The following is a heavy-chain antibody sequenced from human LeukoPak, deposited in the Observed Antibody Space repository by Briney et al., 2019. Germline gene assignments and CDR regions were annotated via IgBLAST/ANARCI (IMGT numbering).Heavy chain of an antibody. CDR3: ARQGVVVPAAYDY. D-gene: IGHD2-2*01. J-gene: IGHJ4*02. CDR1: GYSFANYW. Sequence: GESLKIFRKGSGYSFANYWIGWVRQMPGKGLEWMAIIYPGDFDTRYSPSFQAQVTISVDKSISTAYLQWSSLKASDTAIYYCARQGVVVPAAYDYWGQGTLVTVSS. CDR2: IYPGDFDT. V-gene: IGHV5-51*01.